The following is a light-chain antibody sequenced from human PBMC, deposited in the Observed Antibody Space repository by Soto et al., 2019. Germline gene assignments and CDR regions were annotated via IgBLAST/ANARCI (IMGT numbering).Light chain of an antibody. CDR2: DVS. CDR1: SSDVGGYNY. CDR3: SSYTSSSIPYV. V-gene: IGLV2-14*01. Sequence: QSVLTQPASVSGSPGQSMTISCTGTSSDVGGYNYVSWYQQHPGKAPKLMIYDVSNRPSGVSNRFSGSKSGNTASLTISGLQAEDEADYYCSSYTSSSIPYVFGTGTKVTVL. J-gene: IGLJ1*01.